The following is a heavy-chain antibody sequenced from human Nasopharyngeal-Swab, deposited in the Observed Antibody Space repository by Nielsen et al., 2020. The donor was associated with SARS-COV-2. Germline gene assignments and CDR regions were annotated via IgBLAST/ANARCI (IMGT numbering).Heavy chain of an antibody. CDR2: INAANGDT. V-gene: IGHV1-3*01. Sequence: ASEKVSCKASGYTFTNHAMHWVRQAPGQRLEWLGWINAANGDTKYSQKIQGRVTITRYTSASTAYMELSSLRSEDTAVYYCARDPRWLSSTSGMDVWGQGTTVTVSS. CDR3: ARDPRWLSSTSGMDV. CDR1: GYTFTNHA. D-gene: IGHD3-22*01. J-gene: IGHJ6*02.